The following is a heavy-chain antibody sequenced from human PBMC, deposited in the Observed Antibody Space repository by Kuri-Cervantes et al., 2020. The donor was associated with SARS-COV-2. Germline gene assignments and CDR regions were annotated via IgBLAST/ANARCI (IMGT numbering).Heavy chain of an antibody. CDR1: GYTFTSYD. CDR2: MDPNSGNT. J-gene: IGHJ4*02. Sequence: ASVKVSCKASGYTFTSYDINWVRQATGQGLEWMGWMDPNSGNTGYAQKFQGRVTITADESTSTAYMELSRLRSDDTAVYYCARSYYYDRLDYWGQGTLVTVSS. V-gene: IGHV1-8*03. D-gene: IGHD3-22*01. CDR3: ARSYYYDRLDY.